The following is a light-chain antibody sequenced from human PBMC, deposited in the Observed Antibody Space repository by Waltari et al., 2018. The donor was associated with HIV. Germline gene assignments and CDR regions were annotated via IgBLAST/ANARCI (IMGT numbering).Light chain of an antibody. Sequence: QSLLPQPPSASGTPGQRVTISCSGSYSNIGSNTVHWHQQLPGSAPRGLIYNNDHRPAGVPDRFSGSKSGTSASLAISGLQSEDQGDYYCASWDDKLDGWVFGGGTRLTVL. J-gene: IGLJ3*02. V-gene: IGLV1-44*01. CDR2: NND. CDR1: YSNIGSNT. CDR3: ASWDDKLDGWV.